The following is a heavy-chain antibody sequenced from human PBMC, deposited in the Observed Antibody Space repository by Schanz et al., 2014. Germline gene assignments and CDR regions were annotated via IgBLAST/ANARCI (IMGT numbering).Heavy chain of an antibody. CDR2: IGNGGVTI. Sequence: VQLLESGGGLVEPGGSLRLSCAASGFPFSDYFMAWIRQPPGRGLEWVSYIGNGGVTIYYADSVKGRFTISRDNSKNSLYLQMNSLRAEDTAVYYCAKAADWPVTRFDPWGQGTLVTVSS. CDR3: AKAADWPVTRFDP. D-gene: IGHD3-9*01. CDR1: GFPFSDYF. V-gene: IGHV3-11*01. J-gene: IGHJ5*02.